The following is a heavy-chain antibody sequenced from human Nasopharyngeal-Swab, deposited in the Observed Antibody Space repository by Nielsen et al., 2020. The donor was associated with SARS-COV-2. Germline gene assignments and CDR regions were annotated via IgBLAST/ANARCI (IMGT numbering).Heavy chain of an antibody. Sequence: GGSLRLSCAASGFTFSSYEMNWVRQAPGKGLERVSYISSSGSTIFYADSVKGRFTISRDSAKNSLYLQLNSLRAEDTAVYYCAREERIPTIVVVITKAFDIWGQGTMVTVSS. V-gene: IGHV3-48*03. D-gene: IGHD3-22*01. CDR1: GFTFSSYE. J-gene: IGHJ3*02. CDR3: AREERIPTIVVVITKAFDI. CDR2: ISSSGSTI.